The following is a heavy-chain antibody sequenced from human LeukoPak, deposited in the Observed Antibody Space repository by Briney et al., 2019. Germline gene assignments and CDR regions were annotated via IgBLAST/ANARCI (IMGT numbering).Heavy chain of an antibody. Sequence: ASVKVSCKASGYTFTSYDINWVRQAPGQGLEWMGWMNPNSVNTGYAQKFQGRVTMTRNTSISTAYMELSSLRSEDTAVYCCARGRTSGGSSGWYGYYYYGMDVWGQGTTVTVSS. CDR2: MNPNSVNT. D-gene: IGHD6-19*01. CDR3: ARGRTSGGSSGWYGYYYYGMDV. J-gene: IGHJ6*02. V-gene: IGHV1-8*01. CDR1: GYTFTSYD.